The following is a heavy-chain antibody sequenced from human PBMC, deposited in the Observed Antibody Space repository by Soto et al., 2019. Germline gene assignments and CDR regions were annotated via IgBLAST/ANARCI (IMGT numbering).Heavy chain of an antibody. Sequence: QVRLVQSGAEVKKPGSSVEVSCKASGGTFSSYTISRVRQAPGQGLEWMGGIIPIFGTADYAQKFQGRVTITADESTSTAYMELSSLRSEDTAVYYCASHYDSSGYYYRGLDYWGQGTLVTVSS. J-gene: IGHJ4*02. CDR3: ASHYDSSGYYYRGLDY. CDR2: IIPIFGTA. D-gene: IGHD3-22*01. CDR1: GGTFSSYT. V-gene: IGHV1-69*12.